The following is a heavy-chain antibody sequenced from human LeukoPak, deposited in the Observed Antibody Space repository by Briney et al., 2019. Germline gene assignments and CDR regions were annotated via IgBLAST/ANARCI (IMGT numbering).Heavy chain of an antibody. CDR3: ARGLKRDVYKWEAFDV. V-gene: IGHV4-59*01. CDR1: GSSISGFY. J-gene: IGHJ3*01. CDR2: IYYTGHT. D-gene: IGHD5-24*01. Sequence: SETLSLTCSVSGSSISGFYWGWIRQSPGKGLDWVGYIYYTGHTTYNPSLESRITMSVETSKNQFSLKVTSVTAADTAVYYCARGLKRDVYKWEAFDVWGRGTLSPSLQ.